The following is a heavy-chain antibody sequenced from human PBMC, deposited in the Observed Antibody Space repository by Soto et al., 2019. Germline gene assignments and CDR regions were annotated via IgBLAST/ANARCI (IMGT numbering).Heavy chain of an antibody. J-gene: IGHJ4*02. CDR1: GFTFSSYW. CDR2: INSDGSST. Sequence: GGSLRLSCAASGFTFSSYWMHWVRQAPGKGLVWVSRINSDGSSTSYADSVKGRFTISRDNAKNTLYLQMNSLRAEDTAVYYCARVPLGYCSGGSCYSGGYYFDYWGQGTLVTVSS. CDR3: ARVPLGYCSGGSCYSGGYYFDY. V-gene: IGHV3-74*01. D-gene: IGHD2-15*01.